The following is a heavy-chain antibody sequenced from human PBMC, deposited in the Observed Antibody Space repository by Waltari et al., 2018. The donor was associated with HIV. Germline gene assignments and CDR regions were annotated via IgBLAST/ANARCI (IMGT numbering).Heavy chain of an antibody. CDR1: GGSISSGDYY. D-gene: IGHD3-22*01. Sequence: QVQLQESGPGLVKPSQPLSLTCTVSGGSISSGDYYWSWIRQPPGKVLEWIGYIYYSGSTYSNPSLKSRVTISVDTSKNQFSLKLSSVTAADTAVYYCARVRGPYDSGGYFQYYFDYWGQGTLVTVSS. V-gene: IGHV4-30-4*01. CDR3: ARVRGPYDSGGYFQYYFDY. J-gene: IGHJ4*02. CDR2: IYYSGST.